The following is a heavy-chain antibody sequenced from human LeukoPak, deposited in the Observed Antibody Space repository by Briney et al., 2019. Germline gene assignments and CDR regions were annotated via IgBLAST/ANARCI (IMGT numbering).Heavy chain of an antibody. CDR2: ISFDGSNE. Sequence: GGSLRLSCAASGFIFSCCGMHWVRQAPGKGLEWVALISFDGSNEYYADSVKGRFTISRDNSKNTLYLQMNSLRAEDTAVYYCANLDLDYWGQGTLVTVSS. CDR3: ANLDLDY. CDR1: GFIFSCCG. J-gene: IGHJ4*02. D-gene: IGHD1-1*01. V-gene: IGHV3-30*18.